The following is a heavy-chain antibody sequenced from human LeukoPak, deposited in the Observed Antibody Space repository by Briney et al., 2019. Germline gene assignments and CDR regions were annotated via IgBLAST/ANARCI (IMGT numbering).Heavy chain of an antibody. J-gene: IGHJ4*02. CDR3: ARAGYDFWSGYLNYFDY. D-gene: IGHD3-3*01. CDR2: IYYSGST. CDR1: GGSISSGGYY. V-gene: IGHV4-31*03. Sequence: SETLSLTCTVSGGSISSGGYYWSWIRQHPGKGLEWIGYIYYSGSTYYNPSLKSRVTISVDTSKNQFSLKLSSVTAADTAVYYCARAGYDFWSGYLNYFDYWGQGTLVTVSS.